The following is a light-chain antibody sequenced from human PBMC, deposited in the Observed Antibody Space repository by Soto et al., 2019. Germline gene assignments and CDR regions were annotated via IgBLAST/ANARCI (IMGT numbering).Light chain of an antibody. V-gene: IGKV3-20*01. J-gene: IGKJ5*01. CDR2: DAS. CDR1: QSVSNTY. Sequence: EIVLTQSPGTLSMSPGERATLSCRASQSVSNTYLAWYQQKPGQAPRLLIYDASSRATGIPGRFSGSGSRTDFTLTISRLEPEDCAVYYCQQYGSSPVTFGQGTRLEIK. CDR3: QQYGSSPVT.